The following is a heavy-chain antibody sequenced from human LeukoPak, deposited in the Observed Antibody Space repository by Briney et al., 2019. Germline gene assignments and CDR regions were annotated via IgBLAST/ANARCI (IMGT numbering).Heavy chain of an antibody. J-gene: IGHJ6*02. D-gene: IGHD1-26*01. V-gene: IGHV3-21*01. CDR1: GFTFNMFA. CDR3: ARDRIVGTNYLGYGMDV. CDR2: ISSSGNYI. Sequence: GGSLRLSCTASGFTFNMFAMNWVRQAPGKGLEWVSSISSSGNYIYNADSVKGRFTISRDNAKNSVYLQMNSLRVEDTAVYFCARDRIVGTNYLGYGMDVWGRGTTVTVSS.